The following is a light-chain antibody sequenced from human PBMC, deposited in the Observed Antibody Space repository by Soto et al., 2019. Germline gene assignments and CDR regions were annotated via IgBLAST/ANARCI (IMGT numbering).Light chain of an antibody. V-gene: IGLV1-51*01. CDR2: DND. J-gene: IGLJ2*01. CDR1: SSNIGNNY. CDR3: VAWEERLKGYVV. Sequence: QSVLTQPPSVSAAPGQKVTISCSGSSSNIGNNYVSWYQQLPGTAPKLLIYDNDQRPLGIPDRFSGSTSGTSASLAISGLQSEDEAEYYCVAWEERLKGYVVFGGGTKVAVL.